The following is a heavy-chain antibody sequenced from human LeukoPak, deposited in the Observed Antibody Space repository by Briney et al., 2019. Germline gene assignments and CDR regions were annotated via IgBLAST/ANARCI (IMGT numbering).Heavy chain of an antibody. V-gene: IGHV3-30*03. Sequence: GGSLRLSCAASGFTFSSYSMTWVRQAPGKGLEWVAVISYDGSNKYYADSVKGRFTISRDNSKNTLYLQMNSLRAEDTAVYYCARGYSNSIDYWGQGTLVTVSS. J-gene: IGHJ4*02. CDR2: ISYDGSNK. D-gene: IGHD4-4*01. CDR1: GFTFSSYS. CDR3: ARGYSNSIDY.